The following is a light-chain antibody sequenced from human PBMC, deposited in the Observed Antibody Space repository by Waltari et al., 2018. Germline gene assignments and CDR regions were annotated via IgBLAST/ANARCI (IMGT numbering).Light chain of an antibody. CDR2: EGN. CDR1: SSDVDSYNL. Sequence: SALTQPASVSGSPGQSITISCSGSSSDVDSYNLVSWYQQHPGKVPKLILYEGNKRPSGVSNRFSGSKSGDTASLTISGLQAEDEAAYYCCSYVTSRTFVFGGGTKVSVL. CDR3: CSYVTSRTFV. V-gene: IGLV2-23*03. J-gene: IGLJ2*01.